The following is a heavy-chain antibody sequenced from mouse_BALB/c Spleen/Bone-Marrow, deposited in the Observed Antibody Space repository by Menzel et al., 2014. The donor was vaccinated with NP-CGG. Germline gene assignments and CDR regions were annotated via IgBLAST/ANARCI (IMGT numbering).Heavy chain of an antibody. CDR1: GYSFTGYY. CDR2: ISCYNGAT. J-gene: IGHJ4*01. Sequence: LVKTGASVKISCKASGYSFTGYYMHWVKQSHGMSLEWIGYISCYNGATRHNQKFMGKATFTVDTSSSTAHMQFNRLTSEGSAVSFSAREGTMMAKDIMDYRGQRSKVSVYS. D-gene: IGHD2-3*01. CDR3: AREGTMMAKDIMDY. V-gene: IGHV1S34*01.